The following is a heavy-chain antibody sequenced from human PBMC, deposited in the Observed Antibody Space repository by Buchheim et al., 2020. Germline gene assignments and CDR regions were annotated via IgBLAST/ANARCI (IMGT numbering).Heavy chain of an antibody. Sequence: EVQLVESGGGLVQPGGSLRLSCAASGFTFSSYWMSWVRQAPGKGLEWVANIKQDGSEKYYVDSVKGRFTISRDNAKNSMYLQMKSLRAKDTAVYYCAGDIAAAGIAVAVYYFDYWGQGTL. J-gene: IGHJ4*02. CDR1: GFTFSSYW. V-gene: IGHV3-7*04. D-gene: IGHD6-13*01. CDR2: IKQDGSEK. CDR3: AGDIAAAGIAVAVYYFDY.